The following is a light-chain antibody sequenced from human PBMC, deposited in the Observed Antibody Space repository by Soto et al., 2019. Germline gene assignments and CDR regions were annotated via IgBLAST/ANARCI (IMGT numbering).Light chain of an antibody. CDR1: QGISNF. CDR3: QKYNTAPSLT. J-gene: IGKJ4*01. CDR2: AAS. Sequence: DIQMTQSPSSLSASVGDRVTITCRASQGISNFLAWYQQKPGKVPKLLIYAASTLQSGVPSRFSGSGSGTGFTLTITSLQPEDVATYYCQKYNTAPSLTFGGGTKVEIK. V-gene: IGKV1-27*01.